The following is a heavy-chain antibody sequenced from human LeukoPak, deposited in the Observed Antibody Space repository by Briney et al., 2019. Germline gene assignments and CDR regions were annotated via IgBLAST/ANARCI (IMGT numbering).Heavy chain of an antibody. CDR3: ARDYYDSSGYYYSFDY. CDR2: IYYSGST. CDR1: GGSISSYY. J-gene: IGHJ4*02. V-gene: IGHV4-59*01. Sequence: SETLSLTCTVSGGSISSYYWSWIRQPPGKGLEWFGYIYYSGSTNYNPSLKSRVTISVDTSKNQFSLKLSSVTAADTAVYYCARDYYDSSGYYYSFDYWGQGTLVTVSS. D-gene: IGHD3-22*01.